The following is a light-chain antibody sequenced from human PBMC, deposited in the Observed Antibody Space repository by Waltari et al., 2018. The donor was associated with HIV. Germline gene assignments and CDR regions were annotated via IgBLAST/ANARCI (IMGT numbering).Light chain of an antibody. V-gene: IGKV4-1*01. CDR2: WAS. CDR1: QSVLDTSKNKNY. CDR3: QQYFTTPVT. J-gene: IGKJ4*01. Sequence: DTVMTQSPDALAVSLGERATINCKSSQSVLDTSKNKNYLAWYQQKPGQPPRVLLYWASTRESGVPDRFGGSGSATDFSLTISSLQAEDVAVYYCQQYFTTPVTFGGGTKVEIK.